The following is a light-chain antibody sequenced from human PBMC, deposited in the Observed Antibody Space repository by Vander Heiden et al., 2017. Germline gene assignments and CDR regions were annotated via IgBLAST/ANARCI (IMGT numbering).Light chain of an antibody. Sequence: DIQMTQSPSSLSASVGDRVAITCQASQDITNSLNWYQQKTGKDPKLLIYDASSLETWVPSSFSGSGSGTDFAFTISSRQPDDVATYYCQQYANLPPLTFGGGTKVEIK. V-gene: IGKV1-33*01. J-gene: IGKJ4*01. CDR1: QDITNS. CDR2: DAS. CDR3: QQYANLPPLT.